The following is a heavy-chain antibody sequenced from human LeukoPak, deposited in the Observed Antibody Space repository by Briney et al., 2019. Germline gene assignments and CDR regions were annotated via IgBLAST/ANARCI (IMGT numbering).Heavy chain of an antibody. CDR2: IYTSGST. CDR3: VRDLENYYDSSGYYTWYFDY. V-gene: IGHV4-61*02. CDR1: GGSISSGSYY. Sequence: SQTLSLTCTVSGGSISSGSYYWSWIRQPAGKGLEWIGRIYTSGSTNYNPSLKSRVTISVDTSKDQFSLKLSSVTAADTAVYYCVRDLENYYDSSGYYTWYFDYWGQGTLVTVSS. D-gene: IGHD3-22*01. J-gene: IGHJ4*02.